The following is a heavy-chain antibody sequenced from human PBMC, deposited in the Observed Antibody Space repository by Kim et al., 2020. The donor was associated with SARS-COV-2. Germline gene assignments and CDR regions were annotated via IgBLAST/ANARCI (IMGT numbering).Heavy chain of an antibody. CDR3: AKGTIAVASGYYYGLDV. V-gene: IGHV3-23*01. D-gene: IGHD6-13*01. J-gene: IGHJ6*02. Sequence: VKGRFTISRDKSRNILYLQMNSLRAEDTALYYCAKGTIAVASGYYYGLDVWGQGTTVTVSS.